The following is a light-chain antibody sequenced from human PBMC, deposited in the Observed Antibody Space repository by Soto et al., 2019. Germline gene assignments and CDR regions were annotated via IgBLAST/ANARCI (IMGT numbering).Light chain of an antibody. CDR1: QDISNY. Sequence: DIQMTQSPSSLSASVGDRFTITCRASQDISNYLAWYQQKPGKVPKVLIYAVSTLQSGVPSRFSGSGSGTDFTLTISSLQPEDVATYYCQKYNSAPHTFGQGTKLEIK. J-gene: IGKJ2*01. V-gene: IGKV1-27*01. CDR2: AVS. CDR3: QKYNSAPHT.